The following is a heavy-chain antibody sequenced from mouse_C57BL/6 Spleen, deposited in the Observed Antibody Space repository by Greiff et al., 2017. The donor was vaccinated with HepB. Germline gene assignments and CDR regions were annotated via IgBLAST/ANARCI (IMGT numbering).Heavy chain of an antibody. V-gene: IGHV1-53*01. CDR2: INPSNGGT. CDR1: GYTFTSYW. Sequence: QVQLQRPGTELVKPGASVKLSCKASGYTFTSYWLHWVKQRPGQGLEWIGNINPSNGGTNYNEKFKSKATLTVDKSSSTADMQLSSLTSEDSAVYYCAGYGSSPYYYAMDYWGQGTSVTVSS. CDR3: AGYGSSPYYYAMDY. J-gene: IGHJ4*01. D-gene: IGHD1-1*01.